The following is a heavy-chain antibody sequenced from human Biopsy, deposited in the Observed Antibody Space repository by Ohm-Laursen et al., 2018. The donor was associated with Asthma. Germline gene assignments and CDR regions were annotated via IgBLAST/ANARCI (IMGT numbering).Heavy chain of an antibody. V-gene: IGHV1-18*01. J-gene: IGHJ6*02. CDR2: ISVYNGNT. D-gene: IGHD3-10*01. Sequence: SVKVSCNPSGYTFNSAGITWGRQAPGQGLEWMGWISVYNGNTKVAQKLQDRVTMITDTSTSTAYMELRSLRSDDTAVYFCARAVDYSHYYGIDVWGQGTTVTVS. CDR1: GYTFNSAG. CDR3: ARAVDYSHYYGIDV.